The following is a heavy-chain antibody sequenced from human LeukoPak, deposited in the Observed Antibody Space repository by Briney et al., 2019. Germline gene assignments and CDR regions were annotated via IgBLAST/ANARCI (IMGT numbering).Heavy chain of an antibody. CDR1: GFTFSSYA. CDR2: ISGSGGST. Sequence: GGSLRLSCAASGFTFSSYAMSWVRQAPGKGLEWVSGISGSGGSTYYADSVKGRFTISRDNSKNTLYLQMNSPRAEDAAVYYCAVLPGYSSSWYEVDYWGQGTLVTVSS. CDR3: AVLPGYSSSWYEVDY. D-gene: IGHD6-13*01. V-gene: IGHV3-23*01. J-gene: IGHJ4*02.